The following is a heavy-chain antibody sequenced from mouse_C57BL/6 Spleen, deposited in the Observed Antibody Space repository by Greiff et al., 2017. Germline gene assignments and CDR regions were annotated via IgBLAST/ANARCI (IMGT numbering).Heavy chain of an antibody. D-gene: IGHD1-1*01. CDR2: INPNNGGT. CDR3: ASGTVVSAFAY. V-gene: IGHV1-26*01. J-gene: IGHJ3*01. Sequence: EVQLQQSGPELVKPGASVKISCKASGYTFTDYYMNWVKQSHGKSLEWIGDINPNNGGTSYNQKFKGKATLTVDKSSSTAYMELRSLTSEDSAVYYCASGTVVSAFAYWGKGTLVTVSA. CDR1: GYTFTDYY.